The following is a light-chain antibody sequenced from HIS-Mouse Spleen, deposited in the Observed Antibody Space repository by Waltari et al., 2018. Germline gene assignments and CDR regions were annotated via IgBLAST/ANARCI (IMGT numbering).Light chain of an antibody. V-gene: IGLV3-25*03. J-gene: IGLJ1*01. Sequence: SYELTQPPSVPVSPGQTPRITCSGDALPNQYAYWYQQKPGQAPVLVIYKDSERPSGIPERFSGSSSGTTVTLTISGVQAEDEADYYCQSADSSGTYVFGTGTKVTVL. CDR3: QSADSSGTYV. CDR1: ALPNQY. CDR2: KDS.